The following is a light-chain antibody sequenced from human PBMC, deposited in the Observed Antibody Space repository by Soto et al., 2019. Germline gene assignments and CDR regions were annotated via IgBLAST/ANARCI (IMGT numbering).Light chain of an antibody. J-gene: IGKJ4*01. CDR3: QQYNNWPLT. CDR1: QSVSSK. V-gene: IGKV3-15*01. CDR2: GVS. Sequence: EIVMTQSPATLSVSPGEGATLSCRASQSVSSKLAWFHQKPGQAPRLLIYGVSTRATDIPARFSGSGSGTEFTLTISSLQSEDFAVYSCQQYNNWPLTFGGGTKVEIK.